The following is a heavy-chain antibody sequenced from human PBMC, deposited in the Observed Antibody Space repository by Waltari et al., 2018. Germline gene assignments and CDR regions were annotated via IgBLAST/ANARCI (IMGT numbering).Heavy chain of an antibody. CDR2: INYSGTT. Sequence: QLQMQESGPRLVKPSETLSLTCTVSGGSISSFNYYWGYIRQPPGKGLEWIGIINYSGTTYYNPSLKSRVIISADTSKNQFALQLSPVTAADTAVYYCARFSQVTASSLLDFWGQGTLVTVSS. D-gene: IGHD2-21*02. V-gene: IGHV4-39*01. J-gene: IGHJ4*02. CDR1: GGSISSFNYY. CDR3: ARFSQVTASSLLDF.